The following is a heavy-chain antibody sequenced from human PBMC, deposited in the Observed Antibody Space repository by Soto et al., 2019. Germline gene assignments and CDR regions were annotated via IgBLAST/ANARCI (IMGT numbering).Heavy chain of an antibody. CDR3: ARGDATKIVVTTYYAMDV. CDR2: IIPVFGTA. V-gene: IGHV1-69*12. J-gene: IGHJ6*02. Sequence: QVHLVQSGAEVKKPGSSVKVSCKASGGSLSNYGISWVRQAPGQGLEWMGGIIPVFGTANYAQKLQGRVTITADESTNIVYMDVTSLRSEDTAVYYCARGDATKIVVTTYYAMDVWGQGTTVTVSS. CDR1: GGSLSNYG. D-gene: IGHD4-17*01.